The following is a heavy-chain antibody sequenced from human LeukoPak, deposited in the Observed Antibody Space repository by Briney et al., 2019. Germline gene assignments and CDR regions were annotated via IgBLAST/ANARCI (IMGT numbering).Heavy chain of an antibody. CDR1: GFTFSNYE. Sequence: PGGSLRLSCAASGFTFSNYEMNWVRQAPGKGLEWLSYISSSGSTIYYADSVKGRFTISRDNAKNSLYLQMNSLRAEDTAVYYCARRWNDEGWFDPWGQGTLVTVSS. CDR3: ARRWNDEGWFDP. V-gene: IGHV3-48*03. CDR2: ISSSGSTI. D-gene: IGHD1-1*01. J-gene: IGHJ5*02.